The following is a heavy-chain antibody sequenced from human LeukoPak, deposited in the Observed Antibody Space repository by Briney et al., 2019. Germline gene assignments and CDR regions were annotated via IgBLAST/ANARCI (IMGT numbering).Heavy chain of an antibody. Sequence: SETLSLTCTVSGGSISSYYWSWIRQPPGKGLEWIGYIYYSGSTNYNPSLKSRVTISVDTSKNQFSLKLSSVTAADTAVYYCAREGPYYYDSSGYPPLTDNWFDPWGQGTLVTVSS. CDR2: IYYSGST. V-gene: IGHV4-59*01. CDR3: AREGPYYYDSSGYPPLTDNWFDP. D-gene: IGHD3-22*01. CDR1: GGSISSYY. J-gene: IGHJ5*02.